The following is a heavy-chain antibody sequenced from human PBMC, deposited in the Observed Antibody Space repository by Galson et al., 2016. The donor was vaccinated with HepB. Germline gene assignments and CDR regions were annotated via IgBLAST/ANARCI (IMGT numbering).Heavy chain of an antibody. D-gene: IGHD3-9*01. CDR1: GFTFSSYA. V-gene: IGHV3-30*18. CDR2: ISYDGSHK. J-gene: IGHJ4*02. Sequence: SLRLSCAASGFTFSSYAMHWVRQAPGKGLEWVAVISYDGSHKYYAASVKGRFTISRDNSKNTLSLQMNSLRAEDTAVYYCAKNDILAGYSAFDYWGQGTLVNVSS. CDR3: AKNDILAGYSAFDY.